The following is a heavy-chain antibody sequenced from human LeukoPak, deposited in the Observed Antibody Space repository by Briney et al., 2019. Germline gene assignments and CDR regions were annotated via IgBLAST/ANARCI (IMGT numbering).Heavy chain of an antibody. Sequence: ASVKVSCKASGYTFTSYYMHWVRQAPGQGLEWMGIINPSGGSTSYAQKFQGRVTMTRDTSTSTAYMELRSLRSDDTAVYYCARGIAAAGTGDYWGQGTLVTVSS. CDR3: ARGIAAAGTGDY. CDR2: INPSGGST. CDR1: GYTFTSYY. V-gene: IGHV1-46*01. D-gene: IGHD6-13*01. J-gene: IGHJ4*02.